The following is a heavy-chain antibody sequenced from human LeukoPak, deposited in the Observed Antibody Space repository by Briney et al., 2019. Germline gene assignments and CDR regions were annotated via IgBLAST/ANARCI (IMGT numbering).Heavy chain of an antibody. CDR2: ISGSGIT. CDR3: AREGGGSRNLDY. V-gene: IGHV4-4*07. J-gene: IGHJ4*02. Sequence: ASETLSLTCTVSGGSISSGFWSWIRQPAGTGLEWIGRISGSGITNYSPSLKSRLSLSVDTSKDQFSLNLTSVTAADTAVYYCAREGGGSRNLDYWGQGTLVTVSS. D-gene: IGHD6-13*01. CDR1: GGSISSGF.